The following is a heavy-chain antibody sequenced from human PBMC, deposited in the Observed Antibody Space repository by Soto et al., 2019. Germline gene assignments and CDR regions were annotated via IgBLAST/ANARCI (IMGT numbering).Heavy chain of an antibody. Sequence: QVPLVQSGPDLKRPGASMKVSCKASGYTFTSYGISWVRQAPGQGLEWMAWISPLKGRTQYSQKAQGRVTLSTDTSSNTAYMEMTTLRVDDPAVYYCAMDYGARPEYFKHWGQGTLVTVS. CDR3: AMDYGARPEYFKH. V-gene: IGHV1-18*04. CDR1: GYTFTSYG. J-gene: IGHJ1*01. CDR2: ISPLKGRT. D-gene: IGHD4-17*01.